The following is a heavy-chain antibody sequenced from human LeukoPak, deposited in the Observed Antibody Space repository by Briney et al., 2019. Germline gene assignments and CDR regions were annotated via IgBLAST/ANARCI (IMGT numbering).Heavy chain of an antibody. CDR3: ARNGVSYGLDI. CDR1: GFTFSSYD. J-gene: IGHJ3*02. V-gene: IGHV3-64*01. Sequence: PGGSPRLSCAASGFTFSSYDMHWVRQAAGKGLESVSAITTDGGGTYYANSVKGRFTISRDNSKNTLYLQMGSLRAEDMAVYYCARNGVSYGLDIWGQGTMVTVSS. D-gene: IGHD3-10*01. CDR2: ITTDGGGT.